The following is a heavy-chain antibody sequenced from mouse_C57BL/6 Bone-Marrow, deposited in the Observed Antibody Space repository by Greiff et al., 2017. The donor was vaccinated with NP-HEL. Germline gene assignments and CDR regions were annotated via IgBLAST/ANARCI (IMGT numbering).Heavy chain of an antibody. V-gene: IGHV2-2*01. CDR1: GFSLTSYG. D-gene: IGHD2-3*01. J-gene: IGHJ1*03. Sequence: VKVVESGPGLVQPSQSLSITCTVSGFSLTSYGVHWVRQPPGKGLEWLGVIWSGGSTDYNAAFISRRSISKDKSKRQVFFKMHSLQADDTARSYCARNTRLLLYFDVWGTGTTVTVAS. CDR2: IWSGGST. CDR3: ARNTRLLLYFDV.